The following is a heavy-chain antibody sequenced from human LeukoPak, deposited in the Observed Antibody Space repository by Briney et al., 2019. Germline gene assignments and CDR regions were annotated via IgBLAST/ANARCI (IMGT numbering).Heavy chain of an antibody. Sequence: SETLSLTCAVYGGSFSGYYWTCIRQSPGKGLEWIGEINHSGSTNYNPSLKSRVSISIDTSKNHLSLKLSSVTAADTAVYYCARGRVSVTGYYFAMDVWGQGTTVTVSS. D-gene: IGHD2-21*02. CDR1: GGSFSGYY. V-gene: IGHV4-34*01. J-gene: IGHJ6*02. CDR3: ARGRVSVTGYYFAMDV. CDR2: INHSGST.